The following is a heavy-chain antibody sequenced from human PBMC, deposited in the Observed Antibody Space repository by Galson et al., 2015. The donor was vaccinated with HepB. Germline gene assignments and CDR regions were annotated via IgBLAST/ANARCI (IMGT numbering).Heavy chain of an antibody. CDR2: FDPEDGET. V-gene: IGHV1-24*01. CDR1: GYTLTELS. D-gene: IGHD6-13*01. CDR3: ATSSLFEAAAGTEMFDP. J-gene: IGHJ5*02. Sequence: SVKVSCKVSGYTLTELSMHWVRQAPGKGLEWMGGFDPEDGETIYAQKFQGRVTMTGDTSTDTAYMELSSLRSEDTAVYYCATSSLFEAAAGTEMFDPWGQGTLVTVSS.